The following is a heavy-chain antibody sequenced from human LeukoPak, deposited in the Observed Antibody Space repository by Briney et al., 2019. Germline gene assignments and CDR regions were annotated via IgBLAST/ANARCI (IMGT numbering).Heavy chain of an antibody. J-gene: IGHJ4*02. D-gene: IGHD4-17*01. CDR1: GGSISSYY. CDR2: IYYSGST. V-gene: IGHV4-59*01. Sequence: PSESLSLTCTVSGGSISSYYCSWLRQPPGKGLECIGDIYYSGSTNYNPSLKSRVTISVDPSKNQFSLKLSSVTAADTAVYYCARADGDYAGYWGQGTLVTVSS. CDR3: ARADGDYAGY.